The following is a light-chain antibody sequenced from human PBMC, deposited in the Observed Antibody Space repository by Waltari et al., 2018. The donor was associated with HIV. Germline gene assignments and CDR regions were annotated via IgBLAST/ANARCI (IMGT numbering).Light chain of an antibody. Sequence: IVMTQTPLSLSVPPGQPASLSCTSNQSLLHSDGKTYVYWYLQKAGQHPRLLIKEVSTRFSGVRDGFSGGGTGTDFSLKISRVEGEDVGMYYCMQSIELPLTFGGGSKVEIK. V-gene: IGKV2D-29*01. CDR3: MQSIELPLT. CDR1: QSLLHSDGKTY. J-gene: IGKJ4*01. CDR2: EVS.